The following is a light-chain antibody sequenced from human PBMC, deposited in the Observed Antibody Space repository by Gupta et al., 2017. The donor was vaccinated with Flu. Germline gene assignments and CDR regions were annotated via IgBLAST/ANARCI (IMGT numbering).Light chain of an antibody. CDR2: EAS. V-gene: IGKV3-11*01. Sequence: PPTLTVTLGEKATLTCRASQTVGRFLGWYQQKPGQAPRLLLSEASTRAPGIPARVGGSGSGTDFTLTISSLEAEDLAVYFCQQCADGTMTFGQGTRVEIK. CDR1: QTVGRF. CDR3: QQCADGTMT. J-gene: IGKJ5*01.